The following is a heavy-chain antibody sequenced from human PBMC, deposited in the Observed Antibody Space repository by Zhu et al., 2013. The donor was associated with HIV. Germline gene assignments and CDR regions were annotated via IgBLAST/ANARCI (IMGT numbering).Heavy chain of an antibody. D-gene: IGHD1-26*01. J-gene: IGHJ4*02. CDR3: ARGGRQLFPIYYFAF. CDR2: INPYSGAT. V-gene: IGHV1-2*02. CDR1: GYTFTDFY. Sequence: QVQLVQSEAEVKKPGASVKVSCKASGYTFTDFYLHWVRQAPGQGLEWMGWINPYSGATNYAPKFQGRITMTGDTSISAAYMELTSLRSDDTAVYFCARGGRQLFPIYYFAFWGQGTLVTVSS.